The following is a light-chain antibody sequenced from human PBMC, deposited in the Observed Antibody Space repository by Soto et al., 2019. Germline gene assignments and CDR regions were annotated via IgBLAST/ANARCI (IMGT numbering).Light chain of an antibody. V-gene: IGLV2-23*02. J-gene: IGLJ3*02. CDR2: EVT. CDR1: SSDVGSYNL. Sequence: QSVLTQPASVSGSPGQSITISCTGTSSDVGSYNLVSWYQQHPGKAPKLMIYEVTKRPSGVSNRFSGSKSGKTASLTISGLQAEDEADYYCCSYAGSSTSPWVFGGGTKLTVL. CDR3: CSYAGSSTSPWV.